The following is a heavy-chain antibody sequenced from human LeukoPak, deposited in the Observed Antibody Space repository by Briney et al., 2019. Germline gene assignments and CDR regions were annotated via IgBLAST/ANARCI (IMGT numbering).Heavy chain of an antibody. CDR1: GGSISSYY. V-gene: IGHV4-59*08. Sequence: SETLSLTCTVSGGSISSYYWSWIRQPPGKGLEWIEYIYYSGSTNYNPSLKSRVTISVDTSKNQFSLKPSSVTAADTAVHYCARRSYSSSWVDAFDIWGQGTMVTVSS. D-gene: IGHD6-13*01. CDR3: ARRSYSSSWVDAFDI. CDR2: IYYSGST. J-gene: IGHJ3*02.